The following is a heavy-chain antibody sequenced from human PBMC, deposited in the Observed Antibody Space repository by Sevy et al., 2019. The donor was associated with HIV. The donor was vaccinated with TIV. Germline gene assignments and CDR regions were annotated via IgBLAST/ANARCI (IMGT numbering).Heavy chain of an antibody. V-gene: IGHV3-30-3*01. CDR2: ISSNGDND. D-gene: IGHD1-26*01. Sequence: GGSLRLSCAASGFTFRTYAFYWVRQAPGRGLEWIGLISSNGDNDLYANSVRGRFTISRDNSMNILYLQMTSLTPDDTAVYYCARGPEWELTSFLSHWGQGTLVTVSS. CDR3: ARGPEWELTSFLSH. J-gene: IGHJ4*02. CDR1: GFTFRTYA.